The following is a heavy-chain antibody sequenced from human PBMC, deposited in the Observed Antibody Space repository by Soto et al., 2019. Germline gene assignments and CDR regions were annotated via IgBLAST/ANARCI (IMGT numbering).Heavy chain of an antibody. D-gene: IGHD2-21*02. CDR3: ARSMMLVTALDY. Sequence: QVQLVQSGAEEKKPGASVKVSCKASGYTFTSYAMHWVRQAPGQGLEWMGWINAGNGNTKYSQKFQGRVTITRDTSASTTYMELRSLRSEDTAVYYYARSMMLVTALDYWGQGTLVTVSS. J-gene: IGHJ4*02. CDR1: GYTFTSYA. V-gene: IGHV1-3*05. CDR2: INAGNGNT.